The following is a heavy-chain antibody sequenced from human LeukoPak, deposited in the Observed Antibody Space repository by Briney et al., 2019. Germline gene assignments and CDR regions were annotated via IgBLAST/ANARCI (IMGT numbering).Heavy chain of an antibody. D-gene: IGHD1-26*01. J-gene: IGHJ4*02. CDR2: IKGDESAR. CDR1: GFTFSSYW. CDR3: ARDVVGSLDY. Sequence: LGGSLRLSCAASGFTFSSYWMAWVRQAPGKGLEWVANIKGDESARHQADSVKGRFTISRDNTRNSLYLQMTNLRGDDTAVYYCARDVVGSLDYWGQGTLVTVSS. V-gene: IGHV3-7*01.